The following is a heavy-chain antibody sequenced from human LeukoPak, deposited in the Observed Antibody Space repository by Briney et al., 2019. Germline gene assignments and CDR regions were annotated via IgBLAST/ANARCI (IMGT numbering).Heavy chain of an antibody. CDR2: IYTSGST. Sequence: SETLSLTCTVSGGSTNSGSYYWSWIRQPAGKGLEWIGRIYTSGSTNYNPSLKSRVTISVDMSKTQVSLKLSSVTAADTAVYYCAGSITMIRGEKTWFDPWGQGTLVTVSS. J-gene: IGHJ5*02. CDR3: AGSITMIRGEKTWFDP. CDR1: GGSTNSGSYY. V-gene: IGHV4-61*02. D-gene: IGHD3-10*01.